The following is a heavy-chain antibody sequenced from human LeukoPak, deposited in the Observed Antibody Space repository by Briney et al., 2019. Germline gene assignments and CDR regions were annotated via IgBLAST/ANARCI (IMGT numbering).Heavy chain of an antibody. Sequence: GGSLRLSCAASGFTFSSYAMSWVRQAPGKGLEWVSAISGSGGSTYYADSVKGRFTISRDNSKNSLYLHLNFLSAEDTAVYYCVTETWWRFDHWGQGSLVTVSS. V-gene: IGHV3-23*01. CDR3: VTETWWRFDH. CDR2: ISGSGGST. CDR1: GFTFSSYA. J-gene: IGHJ4*02. D-gene: IGHD2-15*01.